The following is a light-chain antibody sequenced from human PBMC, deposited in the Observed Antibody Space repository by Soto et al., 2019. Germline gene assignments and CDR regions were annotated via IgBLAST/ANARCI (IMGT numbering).Light chain of an antibody. CDR2: EVS. V-gene: IGLV2-8*01. CDR3: SSYAGSLYV. CDR1: SSDVGGYNY. J-gene: IGLJ1*01. Sequence: QSALTQPPSASGSPGQSVTISCTGTSSDVGGYNYVSWYQQHPGKAPKLMIYEVSKRPSGVPDRFSGSKSGNTASLTVSGLQAEDECDYYCSSYAGSLYVFGTGTKLTVL.